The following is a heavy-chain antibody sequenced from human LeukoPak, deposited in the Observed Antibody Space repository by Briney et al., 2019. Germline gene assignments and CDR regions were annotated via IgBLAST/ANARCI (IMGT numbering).Heavy chain of an antibody. V-gene: IGHV3-74*01. D-gene: IGHD1-14*01. CDR1: GFTFSNYW. CDR3: ARSNQADDY. CDR2: INPGGSGT. J-gene: IGHJ4*02. Sequence: PGGSLRLSCAASGFTFSNYWMHWVRQVPGKGLVWVSRINPGGSGTTYADSVRGRFTISRDNAKNTLYLQMDSLRAEDTGVYYCARSNQADDYWGQGTLVTVSS.